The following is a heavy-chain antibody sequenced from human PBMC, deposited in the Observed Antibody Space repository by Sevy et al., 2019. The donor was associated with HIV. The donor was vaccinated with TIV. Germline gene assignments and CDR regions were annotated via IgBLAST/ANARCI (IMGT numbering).Heavy chain of an antibody. CDR3: ARGKGGIFGVVTGQFDY. D-gene: IGHD3-3*01. Sequence: ASVKVSCKASGYTFSNNAIHWVRQAPGQRLEWMGWVHAGNGHTKFSGKFQDRVTISRDTSATPVYMDLTSLASEDTALYYCARGKGGIFGVVTGQFDYWGQGTLVTVSS. CDR2: VHAGNGHT. CDR1: GYTFSNNA. V-gene: IGHV1-3*01. J-gene: IGHJ4*02.